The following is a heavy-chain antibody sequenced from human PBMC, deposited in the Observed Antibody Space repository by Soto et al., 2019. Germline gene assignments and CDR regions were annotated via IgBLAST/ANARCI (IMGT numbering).Heavy chain of an antibody. J-gene: IGHJ6*02. Sequence: QVQLVQSGAEVKKPGSSVKVSCKASGGTFSSSAISWVRQAPGQGLEWMGAIIPVFGTAHYAQKFQGRVTITADKPTSTACMELSMLRSEDTAVYYWARERPERGKDVWGQGTTVTVSS. CDR3: ARERPERGKDV. D-gene: IGHD6-25*01. CDR2: IIPVFGTA. CDR1: GGTFSSSA. V-gene: IGHV1-69*06.